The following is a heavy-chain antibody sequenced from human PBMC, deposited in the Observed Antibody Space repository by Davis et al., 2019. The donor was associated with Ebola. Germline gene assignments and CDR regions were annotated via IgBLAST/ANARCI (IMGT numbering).Heavy chain of an antibody. V-gene: IGHV1-2*02. CDR1: GYTLTDYQ. CDR2: INPISGDT. D-gene: IGHD3-10*01. Sequence: ASVKVSCKASGYTLTDYQMHWVRQAPGQGLEWMGGINPISGDTNYAEKFQGRVTMTRDTSISTVYMELTSLRSDATAVYYCARDLSYSYYYHYYGMDVWGQGTTVTVSS. J-gene: IGHJ6*02. CDR3: ARDLSYSYYYHYYGMDV.